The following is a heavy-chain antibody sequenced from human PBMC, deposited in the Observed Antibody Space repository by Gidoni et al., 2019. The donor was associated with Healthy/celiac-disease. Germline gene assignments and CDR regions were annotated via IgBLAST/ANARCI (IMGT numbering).Heavy chain of an antibody. CDR3: ARRSRYCSSTSCPPGGMDV. D-gene: IGHD2-2*01. CDR2: IYPGDSDT. CDR1: GYSFTSYW. V-gene: IGHV5-51*03. Sequence: EVQLVQSGAEVTKPGESLKISCKGSGYSFTSYWIGWVRQMPGKGLEWMGIIYPGDSDTRYSPSFQGQVTISADKSISTAYLQWSSLKASDTAMYYCARRSRYCSSTSCPPGGMDVWGQGTTVTVSS. J-gene: IGHJ6*02.